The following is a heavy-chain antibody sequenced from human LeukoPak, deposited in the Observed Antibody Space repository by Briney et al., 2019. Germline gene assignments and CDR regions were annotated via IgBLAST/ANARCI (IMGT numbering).Heavy chain of an antibody. J-gene: IGHJ4*02. CDR1: GITFSGFA. D-gene: IGHD6-13*01. Sequence: PGGSLRLSCAASGITFSGFAMSWVRQAPGKGLEWVSSISSSGGSTDYADSVKGRFIISRDNSKNTLYLQMNSLRAEDTAVYYCVSHLGSSWTYFDYWGQGTLVTVSS. CDR2: ISSSGGST. V-gene: IGHV3-23*01. CDR3: VSHLGSSWTYFDY.